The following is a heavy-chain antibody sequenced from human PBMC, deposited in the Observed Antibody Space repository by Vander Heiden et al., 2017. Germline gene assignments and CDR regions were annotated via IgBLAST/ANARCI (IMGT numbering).Heavy chain of an antibody. J-gene: IGHJ3*02. Sequence: EVQQLESGGGLVQPGGSLRPSCAAPGFTFSTFAMSWVRQAPGKGLEWVSAISGSGGSTYYADSGKGRFTISRDNSKNTLYLQMNSLRAEDTAVYYCAKGGGSYGDAFDIWGQGTMGTGSS. D-gene: IGHD1-26*01. V-gene: IGHV3-23*01. CDR1: GFTFSTFA. CDR3: AKGGGSYGDAFDI. CDR2: ISGSGGST.